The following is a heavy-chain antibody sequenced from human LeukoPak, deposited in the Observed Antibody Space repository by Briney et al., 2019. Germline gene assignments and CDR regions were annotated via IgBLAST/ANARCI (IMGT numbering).Heavy chain of an antibody. CDR3: ANCDPSPYYYGMDV. CDR2: ISYDGSNK. D-gene: IGHD2-21*02. CDR1: GFTFSSYA. Sequence: GGSLRLSCAASGFTFSSYAMHWVRQAPGKGLEWVAVISYDGSNKYYAGSVKGRFTISRDNSKNTLYLQMNSLRAEDTAVYYCANCDPSPYYYGMDVWGQGTTVTVSS. V-gene: IGHV3-30*04. J-gene: IGHJ6*02.